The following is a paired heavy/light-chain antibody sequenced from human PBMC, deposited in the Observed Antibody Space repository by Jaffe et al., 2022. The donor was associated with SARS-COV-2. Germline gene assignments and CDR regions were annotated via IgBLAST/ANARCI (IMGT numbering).Heavy chain of an antibody. D-gene: IGHD3-10*01. J-gene: IGHJ6*02. V-gene: IGHV5-51*01. Sequence: EVQLVQSGAEVKKPGESLKISCKGSGYSFTNYWIAWVRQMPGKGLEWMGIIYPGDSDTRYLPSFQGQVTISADKSISTAYLQWSSLKASDTAMYYCARTITMVRGIDGDPYGMDVWGQGTTVTVSS. CDR1: GYSFTNYW. CDR3: ARTITMVRGIDGDPYGMDV. CDR2: IYPGDSDT.
Light chain of an antibody. Sequence: QSVLTQPPSVSEAPRQRVTISCSGSSSNIGNNAVNWYQQLPGKAPKLLIYYDDLLPSGVSDRFSGSKSGTSASLAISGLQSEDEADYYCAAWDDSLNAWVFGGGTKLTVL. CDR3: AAWDDSLNAWV. CDR2: YDD. J-gene: IGLJ3*02. CDR1: SSNIGNNA. V-gene: IGLV1-36*01.